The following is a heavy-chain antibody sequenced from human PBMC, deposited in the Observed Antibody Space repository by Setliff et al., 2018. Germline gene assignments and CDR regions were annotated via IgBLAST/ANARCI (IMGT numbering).Heavy chain of an antibody. CDR3: ARGKIRITMIVVPTGGAFDI. CDR2: IQTSGST. CDR1: DGSISSGDYY. Sequence: PSETLSLTCTVSDGSISSGDYYWNWIRQPAGKGLEWIGHIQTSGSTNYNPSLKSRVTISVDTSKNQFSLKLSSVTAADTAVYYCARGKIRITMIVVPTGGAFDIWGQGTMVTVSS. D-gene: IGHD3-22*01. J-gene: IGHJ3*02. V-gene: IGHV4-61*09.